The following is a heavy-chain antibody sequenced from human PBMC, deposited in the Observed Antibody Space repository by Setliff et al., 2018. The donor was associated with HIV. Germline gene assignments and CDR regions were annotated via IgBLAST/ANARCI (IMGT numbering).Heavy chain of an antibody. CDR3: ARIPTGGAFDI. J-gene: IGHJ3*02. CDR1: GYTFTNYY. Sequence: WASVKVSCKASGYTFTNYYMHWVRQAPGQGLEWMGWINPNSGGTNYAQKFQGRVTITTDESTNTAYMELSSLRSEDTAVYYCARIPTGGAFDIWGQGTVVTVSS. D-gene: IGHD7-27*01. CDR2: INPNSGGT. V-gene: IGHV1-2*02.